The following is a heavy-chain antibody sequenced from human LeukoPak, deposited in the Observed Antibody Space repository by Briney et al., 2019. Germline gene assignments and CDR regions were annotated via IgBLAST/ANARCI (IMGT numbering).Heavy chain of an antibody. Sequence: GGSLRLSCAASGFTFSGSAMHWVRQASGKGLEWVGRIRSKANSYATAYAASVKGRFTISRDDSKNTAYLQMNSLKTEDTAVYYCTRPRRIVVVPAGDDAFDISGQGTMVTVSS. CDR1: GFTFSGSA. J-gene: IGHJ3*02. CDR2: IRSKANSYAT. D-gene: IGHD2-2*01. CDR3: TRPRRIVVVPAGDDAFDI. V-gene: IGHV3-73*01.